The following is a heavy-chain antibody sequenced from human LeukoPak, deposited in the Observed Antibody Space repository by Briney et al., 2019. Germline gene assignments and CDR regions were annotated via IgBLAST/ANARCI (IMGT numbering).Heavy chain of an antibody. CDR2: IYYSGST. CDR3: AKDGPYNWNSRGSYYFDH. D-gene: IGHD1-7*01. Sequence: SETLSLTCTVSGGSISSYYWSWIRQPPGKGLEWIGYIYYSGSTNYNPSLKSRVTISVDTSKNQFSLKLSSVTAADTAVYYCAKDGPYNWNSRGSYYFDHWGQGTLVTVSS. CDR1: GGSISSYY. J-gene: IGHJ4*02. V-gene: IGHV4-59*01.